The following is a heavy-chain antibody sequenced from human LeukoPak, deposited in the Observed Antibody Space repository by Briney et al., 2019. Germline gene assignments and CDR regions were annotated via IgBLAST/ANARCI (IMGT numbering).Heavy chain of an antibody. CDR3: ARDPEMATNRRGYYYYYGMDV. Sequence: SQTLSLTCAISGDSVSSNSAAWNWIRQSPSRGLEWLGRTYYRSKWYNDYAVSVKSRITINPDTSKNQFSLQLNSVTPEDTAVYYCARDPEMATNRRGYYYYYGMDVWGQGTTVTVSS. J-gene: IGHJ6*02. CDR1: GDSVSSNSAA. D-gene: IGHD5-12*01. CDR2: TYYRSKWYN. V-gene: IGHV6-1*01.